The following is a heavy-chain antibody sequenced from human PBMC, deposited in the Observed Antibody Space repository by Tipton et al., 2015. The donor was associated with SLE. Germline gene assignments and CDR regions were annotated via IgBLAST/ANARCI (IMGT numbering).Heavy chain of an antibody. CDR1: GDFISSNTYY. J-gene: IGHJ2*01. CDR3: ARMSDEADAGIPHFDL. V-gene: IGHV4-39*07. D-gene: IGHD2-21*02. Sequence: TLSLTCTVSGDFISSNTYYWGWIRQPPGKGLEWIGSIHYGGSTYNNPSLKSRITMSVDTSKNKFSLNLGSVTAADTAVYYCARMSDEADAGIPHFDLWGRGSLVTVFS. CDR2: IHYGGST.